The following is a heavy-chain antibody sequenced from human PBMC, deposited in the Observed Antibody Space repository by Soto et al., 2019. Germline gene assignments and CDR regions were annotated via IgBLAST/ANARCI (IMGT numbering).Heavy chain of an antibody. D-gene: IGHD2-2*01. Sequence: QVQLVQSGAEVKKPGSSVKVSCKASGGTFSSYAISWVRQAPGQGLEWMGGIIPIFGTANYAQKFQGRVTITAEKSTRTAYMELRSLRSEDTAVYYCASPQDIVVVPAAKGGYYYYGMDVWGQGTTVTVSS. CDR2: IIPIFGTA. J-gene: IGHJ6*02. V-gene: IGHV1-69*06. CDR1: GGTFSSYA. CDR3: ASPQDIVVVPAAKGGYYYYGMDV.